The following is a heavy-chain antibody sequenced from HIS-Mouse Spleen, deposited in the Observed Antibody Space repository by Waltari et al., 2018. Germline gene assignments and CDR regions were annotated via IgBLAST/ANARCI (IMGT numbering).Heavy chain of an antibody. CDR2: IDYSGST. J-gene: IGHJ2*01. CDR1: GGSISSSSYY. D-gene: IGHD6-13*01. CDR3: AREIPYSSSWYDWYFDL. Sequence: QLQLQESGPGLVKPSETLSLTCTVSGGSISSSSYYWGWIRQPPGKGLEWIGSIDYSGSTSDNPSLKGRVTISVDTSKNQVSLKLSSVTAADTAVYYCAREIPYSSSWYDWYFDLWGRGTLVTVSS. V-gene: IGHV4-39*07.